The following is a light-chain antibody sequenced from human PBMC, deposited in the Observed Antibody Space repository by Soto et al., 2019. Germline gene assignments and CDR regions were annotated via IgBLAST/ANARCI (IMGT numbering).Light chain of an antibody. Sequence: DIQMTQSPASLSASVGDRVTITCRASQSISSYLNLYQQKPGKAPKVLIYAASSLQSGVPSRFSGSGSGTDFTLTISSLQLEDFATYYCQQSYSTPITFGQGTRLEIK. CDR2: AAS. CDR3: QQSYSTPIT. CDR1: QSISSY. V-gene: IGKV1-39*01. J-gene: IGKJ5*01.